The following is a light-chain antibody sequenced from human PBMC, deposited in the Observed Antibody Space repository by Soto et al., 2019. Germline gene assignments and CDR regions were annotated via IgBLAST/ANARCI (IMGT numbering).Light chain of an antibody. Sequence: QSALTQPASVSGSPGQSITISCTGTSSDVGGYNYVSWYQQHPGKVTKLIIYDVTNRPSGASDRFFGSKSGNTASLTISGLQAEDEADYYCSSYTSSRTLVFGGGTKLTVL. J-gene: IGLJ2*01. V-gene: IGLV2-14*03. CDR3: SSYTSSRTLV. CDR2: DVT. CDR1: SSDVGGYNY.